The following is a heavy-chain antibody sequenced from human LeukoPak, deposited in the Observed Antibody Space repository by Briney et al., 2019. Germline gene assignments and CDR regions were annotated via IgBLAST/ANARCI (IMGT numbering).Heavy chain of an antibody. CDR2: IRSKADGGTP. Sequence: PGGSLRLSCAASGFSFSDAWMNWVRQAPGKGLEWVGHIRSKADGGTPDYIAPVKGRFTISRDNSKNTLYLQMSSLRADDTAVYYCVKDRSIAAPNNDFFDSWGQGALVTVSS. D-gene: IGHD6-6*01. CDR3: VKDRSIAAPNNDFFDS. CDR1: GFSFSDAW. V-gene: IGHV3-15*07. J-gene: IGHJ4*02.